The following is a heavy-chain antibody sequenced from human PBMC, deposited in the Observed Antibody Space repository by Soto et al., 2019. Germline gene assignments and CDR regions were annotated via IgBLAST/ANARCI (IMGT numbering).Heavy chain of an antibody. J-gene: IGHJ5*02. CDR1: GGSISSSSYY. Sequence: PSETLSLTCTVSGGSISSSSYYWGWIRQPPGKGLEWIGSIYYSGSTYYNPSLKSRVTISVDTSKNQFSLKLSSVTAADTAVYYCARKSAPAPARNITGTTILSWFDPWGQGTLVTVSS. CDR3: ARKSAPAPARNITGTTILSWFDP. D-gene: IGHD1-7*01. V-gene: IGHV4-39*01. CDR2: IYYSGST.